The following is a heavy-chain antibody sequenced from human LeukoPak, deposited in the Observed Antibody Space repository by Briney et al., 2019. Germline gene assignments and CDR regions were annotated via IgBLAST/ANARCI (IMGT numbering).Heavy chain of an antibody. CDR1: GFTFSNYA. CDR3: AKRPRSLLTFDY. CDR2: ISDSGGRT. Sequence: GSLRLSCAASGFTFSNYAMTWVRQAPGKGLEWVSTISDSGGRTNYADSVQGRFTISRDNSKNTLYLQMDSLRAEDTAVYYCAKRPRSLLTFDYWGQGTLVTVSS. D-gene: IGHD2-21*01. J-gene: IGHJ4*02. V-gene: IGHV3-23*01.